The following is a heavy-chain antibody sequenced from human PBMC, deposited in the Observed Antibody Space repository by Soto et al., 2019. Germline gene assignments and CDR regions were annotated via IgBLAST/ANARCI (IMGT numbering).Heavy chain of an antibody. CDR2: ISYDGSNK. CDR1: GFTFSSYA. CDR3: ARDPVGGHDYGGNSSNWFDP. J-gene: IGHJ5*02. Sequence: PGESLKISCAASGFTFSSYAMHWVRQAPGKGLEWVAVISYDGSNKYYADSVKGRFTISRDNSKNTLYLQMNSLRAEDTAVYYCARDPVGGHDYGGNSSNWFDPWGQGTLVTVSS. D-gene: IGHD4-17*01. V-gene: IGHV3-30-3*01.